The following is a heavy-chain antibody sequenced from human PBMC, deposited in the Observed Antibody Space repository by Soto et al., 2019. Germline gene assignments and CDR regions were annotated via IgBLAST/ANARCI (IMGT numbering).Heavy chain of an antibody. CDR2: IIPIFATV. Sequence: QVQLVQSGSEVKKPGSSVKVSCKASGGSFSSNPISWVRQAPGQGLEWMAGIIPIFATVHYAQKFQGRVTITADESTSTADMEQTSLRSEDTAVYFCARGGRGYSSAPRYYFDYWGQGTLVTVSS. D-gene: IGHD5-18*01. J-gene: IGHJ4*02. CDR3: ARGGRGYSSAPRYYFDY. V-gene: IGHV1-69*01. CDR1: GGSFSSNP.